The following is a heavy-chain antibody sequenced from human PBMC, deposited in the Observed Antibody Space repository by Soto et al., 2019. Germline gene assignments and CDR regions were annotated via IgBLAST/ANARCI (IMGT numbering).Heavy chain of an antibody. D-gene: IGHD2-8*01. Sequence: GGSLRLSCAASGFAFGDRPMTWVRQAPGKALEWVSTINENGDNTHYPDSVKGRFTISRDNSQNTVVLQMNSLRADDTALYYWVCWVSAHFDFWGPGTLVTVSS. CDR2: INENGDNT. CDR1: GFAFGDRP. V-gene: IGHV3-23*01. J-gene: IGHJ4*02. CDR3: VCWVSAHFDF.